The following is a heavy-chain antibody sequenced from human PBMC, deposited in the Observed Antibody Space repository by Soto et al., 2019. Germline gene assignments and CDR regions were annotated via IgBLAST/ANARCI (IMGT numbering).Heavy chain of an antibody. CDR1: GFTFSSYS. Sequence: GGSLRLSCAASGFTFSSYSMNWVRQAPGKGLEWVSYISTISGTIYYADSVKGRFTISRDNAKNSLYLQMNSLRDEDTAVHYCARSRWDGWGQGTLVTVSS. V-gene: IGHV3-48*02. J-gene: IGHJ4*02. CDR3: ARSRWDG. CDR2: ISTISGTI. D-gene: IGHD1-26*01.